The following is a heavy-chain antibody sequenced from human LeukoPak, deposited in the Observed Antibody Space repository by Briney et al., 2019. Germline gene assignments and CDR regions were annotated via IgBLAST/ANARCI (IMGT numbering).Heavy chain of an antibody. CDR3: ATELLSGSYSSGYYYFDY. D-gene: IGHD3-22*01. J-gene: IGHJ4*02. Sequence: GASVKVSCKASGYTFTSYYMHWVRQAPGQGLEWMGIINPSGGSTSYAQKFQGRVTMTRDTSTSTVYMELSSLRSEDTAVYYCATELLSGSYSSGYYYFDYWGQGTLVTVSS. CDR1: GYTFTSYY. CDR2: INPSGGST. V-gene: IGHV1-46*01.